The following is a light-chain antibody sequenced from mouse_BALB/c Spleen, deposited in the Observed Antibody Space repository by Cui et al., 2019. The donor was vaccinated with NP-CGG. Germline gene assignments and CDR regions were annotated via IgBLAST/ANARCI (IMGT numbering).Light chain of an antibody. Sequence: AVVTQESSLPTSPGETVTLTCRSSTRTITTSNYANWVQEKPDHLFTGLIGGTNNRAPGVPARFSGSLIGDKAALTITGAQTEDEAIYFCALWYSNHWVFGGGTKLTVL. V-gene: IGLV1*01. CDR1: TRTITTSNY. CDR3: ALWYSNHWV. CDR2: GTN. J-gene: IGLJ1*01.